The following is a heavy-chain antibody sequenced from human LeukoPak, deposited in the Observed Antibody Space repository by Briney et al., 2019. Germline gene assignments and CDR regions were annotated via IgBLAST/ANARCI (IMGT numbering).Heavy chain of an antibody. Sequence: ASVKVSCKASGYTFTSYGISWVRQAPGQGLEWMGWISAYNGNTNYAQKLQGRVTMTTDTSTSTAYMELRSLRSDDTAVYYCARVRVEEGIAARLLGYWGQGTLVTVSS. CDR1: GYTFTSYG. J-gene: IGHJ4*02. V-gene: IGHV1-18*01. CDR2: ISAYNGNT. D-gene: IGHD6-6*01. CDR3: ARVRVEEGIAARLLGY.